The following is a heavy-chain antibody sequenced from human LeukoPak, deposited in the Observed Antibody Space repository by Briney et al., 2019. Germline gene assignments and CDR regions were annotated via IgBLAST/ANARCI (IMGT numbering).Heavy chain of an antibody. Sequence: SETLSLTCTVSGGSISSYYWNWIRQPPGKGLELIGYISSSGSTNYNPSLRSRVTISVDTSKNQFSLELNSVTAADTAVYYCAREMRGVMSVGLDYLGQGTLVTVSS. CDR1: GGSISSYY. V-gene: IGHV4-4*08. D-gene: IGHD3-10*01. CDR3: AREMRGVMSVGLDY. CDR2: ISSSGST. J-gene: IGHJ4*02.